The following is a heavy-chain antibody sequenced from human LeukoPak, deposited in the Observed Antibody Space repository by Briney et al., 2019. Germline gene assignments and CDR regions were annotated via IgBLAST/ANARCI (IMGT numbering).Heavy chain of an antibody. J-gene: IGHJ4*02. Sequence: GGSLRLSCAASGFTFDDYAMHWVRQAPGKGLEWVSGISWNSGSIGYADSVKGRFTISRDNAKNSLYLQMNSLIAEDMALYYCAKDISAVAGPFDYWGQGTLVTVSS. V-gene: IGHV3-9*03. CDR3: AKDISAVAGPFDY. D-gene: IGHD6-19*01. CDR2: ISWNSGSI. CDR1: GFTFDDYA.